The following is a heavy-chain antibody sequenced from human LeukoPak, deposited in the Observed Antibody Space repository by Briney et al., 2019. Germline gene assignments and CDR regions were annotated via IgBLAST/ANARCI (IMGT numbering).Heavy chain of an antibody. Sequence: PGGSLRLSCAASGFTFSSYWMSWVRQAPGKGLEWVGYIKPDGSGESYMDSVKGRFTISRDNTKSSLFLQMNSLRAEDTAMYYCAKGITGNVRFDHWGQGTLVTVSS. CDR3: AKGITGNVRFDH. D-gene: IGHD1-20*01. CDR2: IKPDGSGE. V-gene: IGHV3-7*01. J-gene: IGHJ4*02. CDR1: GFTFSSYW.